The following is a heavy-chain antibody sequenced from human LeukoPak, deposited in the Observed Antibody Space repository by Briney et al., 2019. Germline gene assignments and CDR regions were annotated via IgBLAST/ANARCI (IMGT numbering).Heavy chain of an antibody. J-gene: IGHJ5*02. Sequence: ASVKVSCKASGYTFTRYGISWVRQAPGQGLEWMGWISAYNGNTNYAQKLQGRVTMTTDTSTSTAYMELRSLRSDDTAVYYCARDMYSGGWYGWFDPWGQGTLVTVSS. CDR2: ISAYNGNT. D-gene: IGHD6-19*01. CDR1: GYTFTRYG. V-gene: IGHV1-18*01. CDR3: ARDMYSGGWYGWFDP.